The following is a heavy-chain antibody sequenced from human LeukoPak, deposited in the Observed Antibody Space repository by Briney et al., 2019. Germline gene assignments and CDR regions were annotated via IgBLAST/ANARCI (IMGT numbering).Heavy chain of an antibody. Sequence: ASVKVSCKASGYTFTDYYLHWVRQAPGQGLEWMGWISPNSGGTNSAQKFQGRVTMTRDTSISTAYMELSRLTSDDTAVYYCARDSSGYYYWAYGMDVWGQGTTVTVSS. V-gene: IGHV1-2*02. CDR1: GYTFTDYY. D-gene: IGHD3-22*01. J-gene: IGHJ6*02. CDR2: ISPNSGGT. CDR3: ARDSSGYYYWAYGMDV.